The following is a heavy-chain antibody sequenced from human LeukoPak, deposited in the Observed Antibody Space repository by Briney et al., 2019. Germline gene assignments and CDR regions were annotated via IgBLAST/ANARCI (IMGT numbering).Heavy chain of an antibody. CDR3: ARGPPRGSRYSDWLQGGYYFDY. D-gene: IGHD3-9*01. Sequence: GGSLRLSCAASGFTVSSNYMSWVRQAPGKGLEWVSVIYSGGSTYYADSVKGRFTISRHNSKNTLYLQMNSLGAEDTAVYYCARGPPRGSRYSDWLQGGYYFDYWGQGTLVTVSS. J-gene: IGHJ4*02. CDR1: GFTVSSNY. V-gene: IGHV3-53*04. CDR2: IYSGGST.